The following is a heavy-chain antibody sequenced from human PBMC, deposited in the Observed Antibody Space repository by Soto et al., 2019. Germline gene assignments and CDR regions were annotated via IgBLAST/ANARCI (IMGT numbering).Heavy chain of an antibody. CDR1: GFTFSSYT. J-gene: IGHJ1*01. CDR3: AREMKQLVQEGFLQH. CDR2: ISTGSSYI. D-gene: IGHD6-13*01. V-gene: IGHV3-21*01. Sequence: PGGSLRLSCAASGFTFSSYTMHWVRQAPGKGLEWVSSISTGSSYIYYADSLKGRFTISRDNAGNSLYLQMNSLRAEDTAVYYCAREMKQLVQEGFLQHWGQGTLDTVSS.